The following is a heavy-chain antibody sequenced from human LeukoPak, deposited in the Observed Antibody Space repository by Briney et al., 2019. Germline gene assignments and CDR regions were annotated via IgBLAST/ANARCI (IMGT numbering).Heavy chain of an antibody. CDR3: ARDIVVVPAAPP. Sequence: PGGSLRLSCAASGFTFSSYAMHWVRQAPGKGLEWVAVISYDGSNKYYADSVKGRFTISRDNAKNSLYLQMNSLRAEDTAVYYCARDIVVVPAAPPWGQGTLVTVSS. V-gene: IGHV3-30-3*01. J-gene: IGHJ5*02. D-gene: IGHD2-2*01. CDR2: ISYDGSNK. CDR1: GFTFSSYA.